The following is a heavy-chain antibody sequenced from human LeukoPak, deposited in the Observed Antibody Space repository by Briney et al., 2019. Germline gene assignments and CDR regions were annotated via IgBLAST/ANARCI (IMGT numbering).Heavy chain of an antibody. CDR1: GYTFTSYD. CDR2: MNPNSGNT. CDR3: ATIGIAAAGIRGWFDP. D-gene: IGHD6-13*01. J-gene: IGHJ5*02. Sequence: ASVKVSCKASGYTFTSYDINWVRQATGQGLEWMGWMNPNSGNTGYAQKFQGRVTMTRNTSISTAYMELSSLRSEDTAVYYCATIGIAAAGIRGWFDPWGQGTLVTVSS. V-gene: IGHV1-8*01.